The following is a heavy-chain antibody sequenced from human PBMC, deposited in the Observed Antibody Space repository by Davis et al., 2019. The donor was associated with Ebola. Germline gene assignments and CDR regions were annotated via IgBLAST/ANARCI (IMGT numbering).Heavy chain of an antibody. CDR3: ARHGLSSFIGSYYEEISMDV. V-gene: IGHV5-10-1*01. CDR2: IDPSDSYT. J-gene: IGHJ6*03. CDR1: GYSFTSYW. D-gene: IGHD1-26*01. Sequence: GESLKISCKGSGYSFTSYWISWVRQMPGKGLEWMGRIDPSDSYTNYSPSFQGHVTISADKSISTAYLQWSSLKASDTAMYYCARHGLSSFIGSYYEEISMDVWGKGTTVTVSS.